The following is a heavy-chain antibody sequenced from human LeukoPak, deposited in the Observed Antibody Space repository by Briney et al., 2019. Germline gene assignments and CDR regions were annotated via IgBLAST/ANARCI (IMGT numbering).Heavy chain of an antibody. CDR1: GFTFSSYA. J-gene: IGHJ4*02. CDR2: ISNDGSNK. V-gene: IGHV3-30-3*01. Sequence: PGRSLRLSCAASGFTFSSYAMSWVRQAPGKGLEWVAVISNDGSNKHYADSVKGRFTISRDNSKNTLYLQMNSLRAEDTAVYYCGRVAPGGRHIDYWGQGTLVTVSS. CDR3: GRVAPGGRHIDY. D-gene: IGHD6-13*01.